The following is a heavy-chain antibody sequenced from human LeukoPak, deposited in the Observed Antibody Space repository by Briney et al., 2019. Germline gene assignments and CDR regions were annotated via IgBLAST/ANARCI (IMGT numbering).Heavy chain of an antibody. Sequence: ASVKVSCTASGCISTSYGISWVRQAPGQGLEWMGWVSPYNGITNYAQKFQGRVTMTTDTSTSTAYMELRSLRSDDTAVYYCAREATVTMDYWGQGTLVTVSS. V-gene: IGHV1-18*01. CDR2: VSPYNGIT. D-gene: IGHD4-17*01. CDR3: AREATVTMDY. J-gene: IGHJ4*02. CDR1: GCISTSYG.